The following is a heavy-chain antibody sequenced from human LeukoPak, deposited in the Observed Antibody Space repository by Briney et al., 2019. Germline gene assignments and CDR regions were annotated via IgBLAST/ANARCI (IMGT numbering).Heavy chain of an antibody. CDR1: GFTFTSSA. V-gene: IGHV1-58*01. Sequence: GTSVKVSCKASGFTFTSSAVQWVRQARGQRLEWIGWIVVGSGNTNYAQKFQERVTITRDMSTSTAYMELSSLRSEDTAVYYCAAGGYYDILTGTGAFDIWGQETMVTDSS. CDR2: IVVGSGNT. CDR3: AAGGYYDILTGTGAFDI. D-gene: IGHD3-9*01. J-gene: IGHJ3*02.